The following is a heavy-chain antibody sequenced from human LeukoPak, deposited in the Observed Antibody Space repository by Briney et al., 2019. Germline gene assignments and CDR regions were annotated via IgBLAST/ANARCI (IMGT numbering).Heavy chain of an antibody. J-gene: IGHJ4*02. CDR3: ARDLIGEYSSSPDDY. Sequence: ASVKVSCKASGYTFTGYYMHWVRQAPGQGLEWMGWINPNSGGTNYAQKFQGRVTMTRDTSISTAYMELSRLRSDDTAVYYCARDLIGEYSSSPDDYWGQGTLVTVSS. CDR2: INPNSGGT. D-gene: IGHD6-6*01. CDR1: GYTFTGYY. V-gene: IGHV1-2*02.